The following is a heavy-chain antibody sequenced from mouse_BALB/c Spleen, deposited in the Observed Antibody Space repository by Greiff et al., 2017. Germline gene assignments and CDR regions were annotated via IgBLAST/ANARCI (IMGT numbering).Heavy chain of an antibody. Sequence: EVQRVESGGGLVQPGGSRKLSCAASGFTFSSFGMHWVRQAPEKGLEWVAYISSGSSTIYYADTVKGRFTISRDNPKNTLFLQMTSLRSEDTAMYYCARGEFFDYWGQGTTLTVSS. CDR3: ARGEFFDY. CDR2: ISSGSSTI. V-gene: IGHV5-17*02. CDR1: GFTFSSFG. J-gene: IGHJ2*01.